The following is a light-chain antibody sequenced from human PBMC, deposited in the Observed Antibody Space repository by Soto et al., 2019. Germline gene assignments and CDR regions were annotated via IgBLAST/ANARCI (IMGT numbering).Light chain of an antibody. Sequence: EMVMTQSPATLSMSPGERATLSCRASQSVSSNLAWYQQKPGQAPRLLIYEASTRAGGVPVRFSGSGSGTEFTLTISSLQSEDVGVYFCQQYNMWPLTSGGGTKVEIK. CDR3: QQYNMWPLT. CDR1: QSVSSN. J-gene: IGKJ4*01. V-gene: IGKV3-15*01. CDR2: EAS.